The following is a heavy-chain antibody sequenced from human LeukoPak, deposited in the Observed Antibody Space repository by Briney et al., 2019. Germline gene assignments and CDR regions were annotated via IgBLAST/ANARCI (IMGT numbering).Heavy chain of an antibody. CDR3: VGPIVGATFEDDAFDI. V-gene: IGHV3-73*01. Sequence: PGGSLKLSCAASGFPFSGSTMHWVPQATGKGQEWVGRNRSKANSYARVYTASVKGRLTISRDDSNNTAYLQMNSLKTEDTAVYYCVGPIVGATFEDDAFDIWGQGTMVTVSS. J-gene: IGHJ3*02. D-gene: IGHD1-26*01. CDR2: NRSKANSYAR. CDR1: GFPFSGST.